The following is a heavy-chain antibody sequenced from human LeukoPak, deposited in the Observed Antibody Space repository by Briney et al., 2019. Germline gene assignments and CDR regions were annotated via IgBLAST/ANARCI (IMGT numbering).Heavy chain of an antibody. CDR3: ARGILTIFGVVITYFDY. CDR1: GGSISSYY. J-gene: IGHJ4*02. CDR2: IYTSGST. D-gene: IGHD3-3*01. Sequence: SETLPLTCTVSGGSISSYYWSWIRQPAGKGLEWIGRIYTSGSTYYNPSLKSRVTISVDTSKNQFSLKLSSVTAADTAVYYCARGILTIFGVVITYFDYWGQGTLVTVSS. V-gene: IGHV4-4*07.